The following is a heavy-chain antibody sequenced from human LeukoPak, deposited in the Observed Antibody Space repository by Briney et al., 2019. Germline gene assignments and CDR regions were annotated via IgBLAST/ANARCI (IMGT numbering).Heavy chain of an antibody. J-gene: IGHJ3*02. Sequence: SETLSLTCTVSGGSITSVSYYWGWVRQAPGKGLEWIGSTHHSGSTYYNPSLKSRVTISVDTSKNQFSLNLRSVTAADTALYYCAGRGSNSGTFDIWGPGTSVTVSS. CDR3: AGRGSNSGTFDI. D-gene: IGHD4-23*01. CDR1: GGSITSVSYY. CDR2: THHSGST. V-gene: IGHV4-39*01.